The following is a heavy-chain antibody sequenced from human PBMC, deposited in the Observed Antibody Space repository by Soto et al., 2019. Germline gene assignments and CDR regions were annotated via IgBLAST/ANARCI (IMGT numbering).Heavy chain of an antibody. CDR2: INRSGST. Sequence: QVQLQQWGAGLLKPSETLSLTCAVYGGSLSGYYWSWIRQPPGKGLEWIREINRSGSTNYIPSLKSRVIISVDTSKNQFSLKLSSVTAADTAVYYCARGLLGGAATWGQGTLVTVSS. D-gene: IGHD3-16*01. CDR1: GGSLSGYY. CDR3: ARGLLGGAAT. V-gene: IGHV4-34*01. J-gene: IGHJ5*02.